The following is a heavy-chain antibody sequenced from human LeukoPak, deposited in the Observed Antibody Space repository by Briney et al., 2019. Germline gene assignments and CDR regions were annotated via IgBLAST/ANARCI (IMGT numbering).Heavy chain of an antibody. V-gene: IGHV3-21*01. Sequence: PGGSLRLSCAASGFTLSSYSMNWVRQAPGKGLEWVSSISSSSNYIYYAGSVKGRFTISRDNARNSLNLQMNSLRAEDTAVYYCTRDRPRCDSWGQGTLVTVSS. J-gene: IGHJ5*01. CDR3: TRDRPRCDS. CDR2: ISSSSNYI. CDR1: GFTLSSYS.